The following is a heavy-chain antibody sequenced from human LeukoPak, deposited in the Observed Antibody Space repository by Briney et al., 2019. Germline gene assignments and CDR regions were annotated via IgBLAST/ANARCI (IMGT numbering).Heavy chain of an antibody. CDR1: GYTFTSYD. CDR2: MNPNSGNT. J-gene: IGHJ4*02. CDR3: ARGLWFGELDFDY. Sequence: GASVTVSCKASGYTFTSYDINWVRQAAGQGLEWMGWMNPNSGNTVYAQKFQGRVTMTRNTSISTAYMELSSLRSEDTAVYYCARGLWFGELDFDYWGQGTLVTVSS. V-gene: IGHV1-8*01. D-gene: IGHD3-10*01.